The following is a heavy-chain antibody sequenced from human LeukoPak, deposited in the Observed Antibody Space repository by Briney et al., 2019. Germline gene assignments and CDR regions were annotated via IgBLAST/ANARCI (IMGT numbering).Heavy chain of an antibody. CDR1: GFTFTSYD. CDR2: ISAYNGKT. D-gene: IGHD2-2*01. V-gene: IGHV1-18*01. Sequence: ASVKVSCKTSGFTFTSYDISWVRQAPGQGLEWMGWISAYNGKTKSSQKFQGRVTMTTDTSTSTAYMELKSLRSDDTAIYYCAREDCSSSSCYLGDYWGQGTLVTVSS. J-gene: IGHJ4*02. CDR3: AREDCSSSSCYLGDY.